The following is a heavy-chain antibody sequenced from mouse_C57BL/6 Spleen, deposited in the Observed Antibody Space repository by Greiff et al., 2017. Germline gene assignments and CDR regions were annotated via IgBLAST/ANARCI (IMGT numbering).Heavy chain of an antibody. V-gene: IGHV3-6*01. CDR3: ARLLDGYPYYAMDY. J-gene: IGHJ4*01. CDR2: ISYDGSN. D-gene: IGHD2-3*01. CDR1: GYSITSGYY. Sequence: ESGPGLVKPSQSLSLTCSVTGYSITSGYYWNWIRQFPGNKLEWMGYISYDGSNNYNPSLKNRISITRDTSKNQFFLKLNSVTTEDTATYYCARLLDGYPYYAMDYWGQGTSVTVSS.